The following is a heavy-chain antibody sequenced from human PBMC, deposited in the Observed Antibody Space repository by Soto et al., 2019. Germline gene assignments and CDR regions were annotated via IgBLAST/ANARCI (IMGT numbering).Heavy chain of an antibody. D-gene: IGHD2-21*02. CDR2: ISYDGSNK. CDR1: GFIFSSYG. Sequence: PGGSLRLSCTVSGFIFSSYGMHWVRQAPGKGLERVAVISYDGSNKYYADSVKGRFTISRDNSKNTLYLQMNSLRAEDTAVYYCAKDEGIVAVTANAFDIWGQGTTVTVSS. CDR3: AKDEGIVAVTANAFDI. V-gene: IGHV3-30*18. J-gene: IGHJ3*02.